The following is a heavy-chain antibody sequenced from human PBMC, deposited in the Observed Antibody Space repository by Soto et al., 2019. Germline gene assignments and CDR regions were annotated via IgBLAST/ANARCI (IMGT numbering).Heavy chain of an antibody. CDR2: IWYDGSNK. CDR1: GFTFSSYG. CDR3: ARGTDIVVVVDATPPTYGMDV. J-gene: IGHJ6*02. Sequence: GGSLRLSCAASGFTFSSYGMHWVRQAPGKGLEWVAVIWYDGSNKYYADSVKGRFTISRDNSKNTLYLQMNSLRAEDTAGYYCARGTDIVVVVDATPPTYGMDVWGQGTTVTVSS. V-gene: IGHV3-33*01. D-gene: IGHD2-15*01.